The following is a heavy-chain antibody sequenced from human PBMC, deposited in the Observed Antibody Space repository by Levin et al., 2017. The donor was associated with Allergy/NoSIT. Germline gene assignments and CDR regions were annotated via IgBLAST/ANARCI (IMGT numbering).Heavy chain of an antibody. V-gene: IGHV4-39*01. CDR3: VRLPKPRVGSSSYYYYLDV. J-gene: IGHJ6*03. CDR1: GGSISSANFY. CDR2: VYYGAST. Sequence: KSSETLSLTCAVSGGSISSANFYWGWIRQPPGKGLEWIGAVYYGASTYYNPSLKGQVTLSVDTSKNQFALRLSTVTAADTAVYYCVRLPKPRVGSSSYYYYLDVWGKGTTVTVSS. D-gene: IGHD6-6*01.